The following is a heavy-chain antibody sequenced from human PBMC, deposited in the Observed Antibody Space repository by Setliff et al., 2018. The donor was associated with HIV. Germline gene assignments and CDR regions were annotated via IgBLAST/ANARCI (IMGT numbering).Heavy chain of an antibody. D-gene: IGHD1-26*01. CDR1: GGSISSYY. J-gene: IGHJ3*02. CDR2: IYYSGST. V-gene: IGHV4-59*01. CDR3: ARSIVGAAISAFDI. Sequence: SETLSLTCNVSGGSISSYYWGWIRQPPGKGLEWLGYIYYSGSTNYSPSLKSRVTITIDTSENQFALNMRSVTAADTAVYFCARSIVGAAISAFDIWGQGTMVTVSS.